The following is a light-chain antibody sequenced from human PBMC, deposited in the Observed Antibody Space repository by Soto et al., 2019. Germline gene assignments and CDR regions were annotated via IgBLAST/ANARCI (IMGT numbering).Light chain of an antibody. CDR1: QAIRND. CDR2: AAT. Sequence: AIQVTQSPSSLSASVGDRITITCRASQAIRNDLDWYQQKPGKAPILLIYAATHLQTGVPSRFSGSGYGTDFTLTISSLQPEDFATYYCLQEYTYPLTFGGGTKVEIK. V-gene: IGKV1-6*01. J-gene: IGKJ4*01. CDR3: LQEYTYPLT.